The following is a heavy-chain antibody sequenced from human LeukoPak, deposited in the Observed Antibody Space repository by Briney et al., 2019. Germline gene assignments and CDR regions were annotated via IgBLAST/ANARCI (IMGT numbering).Heavy chain of an antibody. J-gene: IGHJ4*02. CDR1: GFTFSSYS. V-gene: IGHV3-21*01. D-gene: IGHD3-22*01. CDR2: ISSSSSYI. CDR3: ARDSGFGYYYDSSGYSFDY. Sequence: GGSLRPSCAASGFTFSSYSMNWVRQAPGKGLEWVSSISSSSSYIYYADSVKGRFTISRDNAKNSLYLQMNSLRAEDTAVYYCARDSGFGYYYDSSGYSFDYWGQGTLVTVSS.